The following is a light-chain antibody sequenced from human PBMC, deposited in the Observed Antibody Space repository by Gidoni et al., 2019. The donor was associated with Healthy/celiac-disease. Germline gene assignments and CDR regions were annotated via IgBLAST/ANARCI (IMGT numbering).Light chain of an antibody. CDR2: DAS. J-gene: IGKJ3*01. V-gene: IGKV3-11*01. CDR1: QSVSSY. CDR3: QQRSNWPRT. Sequence: EIVLTQSPATLSLSPGERATLSCRASQSVSSYLAWYQQNPGQAPRRLIYDASNRATGIPARFSGSGSGTDFTLTSSSLETEDFAVYYCQQRSNWPRTFGHGTKVDIK.